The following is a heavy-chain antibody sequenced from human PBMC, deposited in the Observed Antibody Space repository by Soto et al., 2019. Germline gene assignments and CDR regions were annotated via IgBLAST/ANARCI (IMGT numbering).Heavy chain of an antibody. CDR3: AKDLKREGFIAARGSRGWNWFDP. CDR2: ISGSGGST. Sequence: GGSLRLSCAASGFTFSSYAMSWVRQAPGKGLEWVSAISGSGGSTYYAGSVKGRFTISRDNSKNTLYLQMNSLRAEDTAVYYCAKDLKREGFIAARGSRGWNWFDPWGQGTLVTVSS. V-gene: IGHV3-23*01. CDR1: GFTFSSYA. J-gene: IGHJ5*02. D-gene: IGHD6-6*01.